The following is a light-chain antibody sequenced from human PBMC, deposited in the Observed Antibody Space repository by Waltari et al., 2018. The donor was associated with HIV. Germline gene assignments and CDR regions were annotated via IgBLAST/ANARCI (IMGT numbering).Light chain of an antibody. J-gene: IGLJ2*01. V-gene: IGLV2-14*01. CDR1: TTDVGGKNY. CDR3: SSYTRSSTL. CDR2: DVS. Sequence: QSALTQPASVSGSPGQSITISCTGTTTDVGGKNYVPCYQKHPGKAPKLLIYDVSNRPSGVSNRFSGSKSGNTASLTISGLQAEDEADYYCSSYTRSSTLFGGGTKLTVL.